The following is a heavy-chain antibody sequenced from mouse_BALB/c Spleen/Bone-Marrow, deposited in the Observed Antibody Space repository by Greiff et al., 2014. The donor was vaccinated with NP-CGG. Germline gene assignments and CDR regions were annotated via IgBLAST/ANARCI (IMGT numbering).Heavy chain of an antibody. D-gene: IGHD1-1*01. Sequence: EVKLEESGGGLVKPGGSLKLSCAASGFTFSTYAMSWVRQTPEKRLEWVATISSGGSYTYYPDSVKGRFTISRDNAKNTLYLQMSSLRSEDTAMYYCARITTVVATGEYWGQCTTLTVSS. CDR1: GFTFSTYA. V-gene: IGHV5-9-1*01. CDR3: ARITTVVATGEY. J-gene: IGHJ2*01. CDR2: ISSGGSYT.